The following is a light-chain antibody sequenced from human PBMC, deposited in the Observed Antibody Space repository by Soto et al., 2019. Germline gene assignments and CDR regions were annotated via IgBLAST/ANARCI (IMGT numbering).Light chain of an antibody. CDR2: DVT. CDR1: SSDVGGYNY. Sequence: QSAPSQPASVSGSPAQPSPISCAGNSSDVGGYNYVSWYQQLPGKAPQLVIYDVTHRPSGVSDRFSGSRSGNTASLTISGLQAEDEADYYCTSFTSGSTPYVLGTGTEVPV. V-gene: IGLV2-14*03. CDR3: TSFTSGSTPYV. J-gene: IGLJ1*01.